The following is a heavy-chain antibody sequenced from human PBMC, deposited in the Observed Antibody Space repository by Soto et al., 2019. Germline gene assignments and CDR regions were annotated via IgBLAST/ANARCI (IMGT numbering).Heavy chain of an antibody. CDR3: ARLGYPLGYYYGMDV. CDR1: GGTFSSYA. V-gene: IGHV1-69*13. J-gene: IGHJ6*02. CDR2: IIPIFGTA. Sequence: SVKVSCKASGGTFSSYAISWVRQAPGQGLEWMGGIIPIFGTANYAQKFQGRVTTTADESTSTAYMELSSLRSEDTAVYYCARLGYPLGYYYGMDVWGQGTTVTVSS. D-gene: IGHD5-18*01.